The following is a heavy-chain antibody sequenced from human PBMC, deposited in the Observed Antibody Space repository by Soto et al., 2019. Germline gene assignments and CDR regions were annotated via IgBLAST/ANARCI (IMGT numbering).Heavy chain of an antibody. Sequence: ASVKVSCKVSGYTLTELSMHWVRQAPGKGLEWMGGFDPEDGETIYAQKFQGRVTMTEDTSTDTAYMELSSLRSEDTAVYYCAAGRRPMTRDYYYYGMDVWGQGTTVTVSS. D-gene: IGHD6-6*01. J-gene: IGHJ6*02. CDR1: GYTLTELS. CDR2: FDPEDGET. V-gene: IGHV1-24*01. CDR3: AAGRRPMTRDYYYYGMDV.